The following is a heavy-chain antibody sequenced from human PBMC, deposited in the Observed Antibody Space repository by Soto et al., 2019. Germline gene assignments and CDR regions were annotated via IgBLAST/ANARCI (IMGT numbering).Heavy chain of an antibody. CDR2: ISYDGSNK. CDR1: GFTFSSYA. D-gene: IGHD2-8*01. CDR3: ARDSVGYCTNRVCYPFIDY. Sequence: GGSLRLSCAASGFTFSSYAMHWVRQAPGKGLEWVAVISYDGSNKYYADSVKGRFTISRDNSKNTLYLQMNSLRAEDTAVYYCARDSVGYCTNRVCYPFIDYWGQGTLVTVSS. V-gene: IGHV3-30-3*01. J-gene: IGHJ4*02.